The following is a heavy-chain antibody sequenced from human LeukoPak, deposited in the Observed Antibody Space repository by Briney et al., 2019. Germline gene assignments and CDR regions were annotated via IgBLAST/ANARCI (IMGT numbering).Heavy chain of an antibody. D-gene: IGHD6-13*01. CDR1: GFTFSSYW. Sequence: GGSLRLSCAASGFTFSSYWMSWVRQAPGKGLEWVANIKQDGSEKYYVDSVKCRFTISRDNAKNSLYLQMNSLRAEDTAVYYCAAGYSSSWYDYWGQGTLVTVSS. J-gene: IGHJ4*02. CDR2: IKQDGSEK. V-gene: IGHV3-7*01. CDR3: AAGYSSSWYDY.